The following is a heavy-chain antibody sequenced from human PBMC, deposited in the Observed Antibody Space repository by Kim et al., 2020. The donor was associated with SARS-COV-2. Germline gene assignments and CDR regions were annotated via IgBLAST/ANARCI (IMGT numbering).Heavy chain of an antibody. CDR3: ARHYKDSSGYYNWFDP. CDR2: IYYSGST. Sequence: SETLSLTCTVSGGSISSSSYYWGWIRQPPGKGLEWIGSIYYSGSTYYNPSLKSRVTISVDTSKNQFSLKLSSVTAADTAVYYCARHYKDSSGYYNWFDPWGQGTLVTVSS. D-gene: IGHD3-22*01. CDR1: GGSISSSSYY. J-gene: IGHJ5*02. V-gene: IGHV4-39*01.